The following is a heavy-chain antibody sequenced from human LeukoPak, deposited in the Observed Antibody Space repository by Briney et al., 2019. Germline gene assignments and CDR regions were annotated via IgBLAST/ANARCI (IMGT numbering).Heavy chain of an antibody. CDR1: GGPISSGDYY. V-gene: IGHV4-30-4*01. J-gene: IGHJ3*02. CDR3: ARDAGSHHDAFDI. Sequence: SETLSLPCTVSGGPISSGDYYWSWIRQPPGKGLGWIGYIYYSGSTYYNPSLKSRVTISVDTSKNQFSLKLSSVTAADTAVYYCARDAGSHHDAFDIWGQGTMVTVSS. CDR2: IYYSGST. D-gene: IGHD2-15*01.